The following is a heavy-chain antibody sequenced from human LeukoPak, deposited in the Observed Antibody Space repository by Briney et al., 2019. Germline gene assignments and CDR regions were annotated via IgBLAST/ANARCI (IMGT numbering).Heavy chain of an antibody. Sequence: PSETLSLTCTVSGGSISSGSYYWSWIRQPAGKGLEWIGRIYTSGSTNYNPSLKSRVTISVDTSKNQFSLKLSSVTAADTAVYYCARGVLEQLVPWGQGTLVTVSS. V-gene: IGHV4-61*02. D-gene: IGHD3-3*01. CDR3: ARGVLEQLVP. J-gene: IGHJ5*02. CDR2: IYTSGST. CDR1: GGSISSGSYY.